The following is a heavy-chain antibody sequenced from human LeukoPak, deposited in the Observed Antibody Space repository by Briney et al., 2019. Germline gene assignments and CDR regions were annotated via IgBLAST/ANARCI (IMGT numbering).Heavy chain of an antibody. CDR1: GGSISSSIYY. CDR2: IYYSGST. D-gene: IGHD1-1*01. V-gene: IGHV4-39*07. CDR3: ARLNIGLERSIDY. Sequence: SETLSLTCTVSGGSISSSIYYWGWIRQPPGKGLEWIGSIYYSGSTYYNPSLKSRVTISVDTSKNQFSLKLSSVTAADTAVYYCARLNIGLERSIDYWGQGTLVTVSS. J-gene: IGHJ4*02.